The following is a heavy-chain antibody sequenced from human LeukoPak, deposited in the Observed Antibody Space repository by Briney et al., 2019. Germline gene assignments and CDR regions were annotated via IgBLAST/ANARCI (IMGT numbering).Heavy chain of an antibody. CDR2: ISGSGGST. Sequence: GGSLRLSCAASGFTFSSYAMSWVRRAPGKGLEWVSAISGSGGSTYYADSVKGRFTISRDNSKNTLYLQMNSLRAEDTAVYYCAKGRPRYNWNDVDWFDPWGQGTLVTVSS. CDR3: AKGRPRYNWNDVDWFDP. V-gene: IGHV3-23*01. D-gene: IGHD1-1*01. J-gene: IGHJ5*02. CDR1: GFTFSSYA.